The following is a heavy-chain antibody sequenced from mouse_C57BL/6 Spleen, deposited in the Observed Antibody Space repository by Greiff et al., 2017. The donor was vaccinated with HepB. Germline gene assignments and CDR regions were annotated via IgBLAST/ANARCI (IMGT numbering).Heavy chain of an antibody. V-gene: IGHV1-82*01. D-gene: IGHD2-4*01. CDR1: GYAFSSSW. J-gene: IGHJ2*01. Sequence: QVQLQQSGPELVKPGASVKISCKASGYAFSSSWMNWVKQRPGKGLEWIGRIYPGDGDTNYNGKFKGKATLTADKSSSTAYMQLSSLTSEDSAVYFCARWAEDYYDYDGPWTVFDYWGQGTTLTVSS. CDR2: IYPGDGDT. CDR3: ARWAEDYYDYDGPWTVFDY.